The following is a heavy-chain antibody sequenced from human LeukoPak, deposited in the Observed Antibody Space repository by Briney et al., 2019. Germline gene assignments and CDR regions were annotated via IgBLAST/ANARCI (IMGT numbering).Heavy chain of an antibody. CDR2: IYDSGSI. Sequence: QASETLSLTCTVSGGSIRSYFWSWIRQPPGNGLEWIGNIYDSGSINDSPSLRSRVTISVDTSKNQFSLKLRSVTAADTAVYFCASLRSRWYFDIWGRGTLVTVSS. D-gene: IGHD3-16*01. CDR1: GGSIRSYF. CDR3: ASLRSRWYFDI. J-gene: IGHJ2*01. V-gene: IGHV4-59*01.